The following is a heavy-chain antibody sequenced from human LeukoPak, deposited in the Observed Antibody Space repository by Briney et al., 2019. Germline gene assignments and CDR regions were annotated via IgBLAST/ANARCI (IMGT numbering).Heavy chain of an antibody. J-gene: IGHJ5*02. D-gene: IGHD3-22*01. V-gene: IGHV1-2*02. CDR2: INPNSGGT. CDR1: GYTFTGYY. Sequence: ASVKVSCKASGYTFTGYYMHWVRQAPGQGLEWMGWINPNSGGTNYAQKFQGRVTMTRDTSISTAYMELSRLRSDDTAVYYCARDPAGMVDFDYYDSSGYWFDPWGQGTLVTVSS. CDR3: ARDPAGMVDFDYYDSSGYWFDP.